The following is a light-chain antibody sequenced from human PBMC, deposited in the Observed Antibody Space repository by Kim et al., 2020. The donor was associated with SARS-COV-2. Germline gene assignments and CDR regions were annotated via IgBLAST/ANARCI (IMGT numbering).Light chain of an antibody. V-gene: IGLV3-1*01. CDR1: KLRDKY. CDR3: QAWDSSTYV. Sequence: SYELTQPPSVSVSPGQTADITCSGDKLRDKYVCWYQHKPGQSPVVVIYQDTRRPSGIPGRFSGSKSGNTATLTISGTQAMDEADYYCQAWDSSTYVFGAGTKVTDL. CDR2: QDT. J-gene: IGLJ1*01.